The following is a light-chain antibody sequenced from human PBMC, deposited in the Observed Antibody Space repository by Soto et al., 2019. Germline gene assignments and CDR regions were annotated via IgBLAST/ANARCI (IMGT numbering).Light chain of an antibody. CDR3: QQYENLPT. J-gene: IGKJ5*01. CDR2: GAS. CDR1: QNIDMY. V-gene: IGKV1-33*01. Sequence: IHMTQSPSSLSAFVGDPVTITFRASQNIDMYLNWYQQKPGKAPRVLISGASNLQSGVPSRFSGSGSGTDFTFTISRLQPEDIATYYCQQYENLPTFGQGTRREIK.